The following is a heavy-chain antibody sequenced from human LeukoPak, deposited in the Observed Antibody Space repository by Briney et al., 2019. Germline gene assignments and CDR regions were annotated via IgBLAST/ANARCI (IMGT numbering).Heavy chain of an antibody. V-gene: IGHV3-11*04. J-gene: IGHJ4*02. D-gene: IGHD1-26*01. Sequence: GGSLRLSCAASGFTFSDYYMSWIRQAPGKGLEWLSYISSSGSTIYYADSVKGRFTISRDNAKNSLYLQMNSLRAEDTAVYYCARIYMYSGSYHFDYWGQGTMVTVSS. CDR1: GFTFSDYY. CDR2: ISSSGSTI. CDR3: ARIYMYSGSYHFDY.